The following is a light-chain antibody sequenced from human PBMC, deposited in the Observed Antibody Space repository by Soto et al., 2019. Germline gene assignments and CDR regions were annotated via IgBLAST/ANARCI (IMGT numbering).Light chain of an antibody. J-gene: IGKJ1*01. V-gene: IGKV3-20*01. CDR3: QQYGSSRWT. Sequence: EVVLTQSPATLSLSPGERATLSCRASQSVSSNYVAWYQQKPGQAPRLLVYGASGRATGIPDRFSGSGSGTDFTLTISRLEPEDFAVYYCQQYGSSRWTFGQGTKVDIK. CDR1: QSVSSNY. CDR2: GAS.